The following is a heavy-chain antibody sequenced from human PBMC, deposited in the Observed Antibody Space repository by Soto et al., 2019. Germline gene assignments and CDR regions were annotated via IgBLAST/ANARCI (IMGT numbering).Heavy chain of an antibody. J-gene: IGHJ4*02. CDR2: IGTAGDT. CDR3: ARGTPQQFLEWLSWVYFDY. D-gene: IGHD3-3*01. CDR1: GFTFSSYD. Sequence: GGSLRLSCAASGFTFSSYDMHWVRQATGKGLEWVSAIGTAGDTYYPGSVKGRFTISRENAKNSLYLQMNSLRAEDTAVYYCARGTPQQFLEWLSWVYFDYWGQGTLVTVSS. V-gene: IGHV3-13*01.